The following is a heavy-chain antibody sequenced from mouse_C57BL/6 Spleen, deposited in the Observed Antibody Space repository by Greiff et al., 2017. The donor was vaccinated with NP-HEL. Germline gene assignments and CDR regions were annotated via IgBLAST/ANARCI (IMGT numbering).Heavy chain of an antibody. Sequence: QVQLQQSGPELVKPGASVKISCKASGYAFSSSWMNWVKQRPGKGLEWIGRIYPGDGDTNYNGKFKGKATLTADKSSSTAYMQLSSLTSEDSAVYFCANVYYDYWGQGSTLTVSS. CDR1: GYAFSSSW. CDR3: ANVYYDY. V-gene: IGHV1-82*01. J-gene: IGHJ2*01. CDR2: IYPGDGDT.